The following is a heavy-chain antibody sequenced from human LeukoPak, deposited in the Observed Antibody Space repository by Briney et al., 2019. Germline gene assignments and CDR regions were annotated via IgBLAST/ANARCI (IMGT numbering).Heavy chain of an antibody. CDR2: IYYSGST. Sequence: SETLSLTCTVPGGSVSSGSYYWSWIRQPPGKGLEWIGYIYYSGSTNYNPSLKSRVTISVDTSKNQFSLKLSSVTAADTAVYYCAREGEYSSSSYWGQGTLVTVSS. CDR1: GGSVSSGSYY. V-gene: IGHV4-61*01. J-gene: IGHJ4*02. D-gene: IGHD6-13*01. CDR3: AREGEYSSSSY.